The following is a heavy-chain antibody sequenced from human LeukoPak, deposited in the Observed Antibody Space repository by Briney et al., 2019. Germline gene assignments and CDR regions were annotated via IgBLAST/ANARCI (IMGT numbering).Heavy chain of an antibody. Sequence: SETLSLTCTVSGGSISSYYWSWIRQPAGKGLEWIGRIYTSGSTNYNPSLKSRVTVSVDTSKNQFSLKLSSVTAADTAVYYCARAQGGGWLQSYPYYFDYWGQGTLVTVSS. CDR1: GGSISSYY. V-gene: IGHV4-4*07. J-gene: IGHJ4*02. CDR2: IYTSGST. D-gene: IGHD5-24*01. CDR3: ARAQGGGWLQSYPYYFDY.